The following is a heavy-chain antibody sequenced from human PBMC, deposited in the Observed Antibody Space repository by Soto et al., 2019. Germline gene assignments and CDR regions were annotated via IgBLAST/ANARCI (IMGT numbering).Heavy chain of an antibody. D-gene: IGHD3-10*01. CDR2: VYYSGNT. Sequence: PETLSLTCTVSGGSISSSSYYWAWIRQPPGKGLEWIGSVYYSGNTYYGPSLKSRVTISVDTSKNQFSLKLSSVTAADTAVYYCARRVYYYGSGSYYPKGGYHFDYWGQGTLVTVSS. V-gene: IGHV4-39*01. CDR3: ARRVYYYGSGSYYPKGGYHFDY. CDR1: GGSISSSSYY. J-gene: IGHJ4*02.